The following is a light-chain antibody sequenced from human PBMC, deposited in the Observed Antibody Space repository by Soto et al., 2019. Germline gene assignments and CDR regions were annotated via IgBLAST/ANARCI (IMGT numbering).Light chain of an antibody. CDR2: AAS. J-gene: IGKJ4*01. Sequence: DIQMTQSPSSLSASVGGSVTITCRASQSIGTYLNWYQQESGRAPKLLICAASSLQSGVPSRFSGSGSGVNFTLSVSNLHPGDFATYDCQQTFSFPPTFGGGTKVDLK. CDR3: QQTFSFPPT. CDR1: QSIGTY. V-gene: IGKV1-39*01.